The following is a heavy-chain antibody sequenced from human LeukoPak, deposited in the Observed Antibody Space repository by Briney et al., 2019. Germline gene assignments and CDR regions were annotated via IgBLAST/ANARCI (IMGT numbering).Heavy chain of an antibody. CDR1: GFTFSSYG. D-gene: IGHD2-2*01. J-gene: IGHJ6*02. CDR3: ARPLEYCSSTSCQIYYYYGMDV. CDR2: ISYDGSNK. V-gene: IGHV3-30*03. Sequence: PGGSLRLSCAASGFTFSSYGMHWVRQAPGKGLEWVAVISYDGSNKYYADSVKGRFTISRDNSKNTLYLQMNSLRAEDTAVYYCARPLEYCSSTSCQIYYYYGMDVWGQGTTVTVSS.